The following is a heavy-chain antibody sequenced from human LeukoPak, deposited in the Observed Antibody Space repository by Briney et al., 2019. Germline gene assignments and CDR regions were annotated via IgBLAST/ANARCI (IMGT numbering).Heavy chain of an antibody. D-gene: IGHD3-22*01. Sequence: SETLSLTCTVSGGFISSSSYYWGWIRQPPGKGLEWIGSIYYSGSTYYNPSLKSRVTISVDTSKNQFSLKLSSVTAADTAVYYCARLDDSSGSFHWGQGTLVTVSS. V-gene: IGHV4-39*01. CDR3: ARLDDSSGSFH. CDR2: IYYSGST. J-gene: IGHJ4*02. CDR1: GGFISSSSYY.